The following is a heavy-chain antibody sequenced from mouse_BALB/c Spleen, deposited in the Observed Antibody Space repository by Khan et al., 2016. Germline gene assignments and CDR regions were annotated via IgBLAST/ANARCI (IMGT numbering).Heavy chain of an antibody. D-gene: IGHD6-1*01. CDR3: AISSSTVPGWDY. V-gene: IGHV1S137*01. CDR1: GYTFTDYA. J-gene: IGHJ4*01. CDR2: ISTYSGNT. Sequence: QVQLQQSGPDLVRPGVSVKISCKGSGYTFTDYAMHWVKQSHAKSLEWIGLISTYSGNTNYNQKFKGKATMTVDKSSSTAYMELARLTSDDSAIYYCAISSSTVPGWDYWGQGTSVTVSS.